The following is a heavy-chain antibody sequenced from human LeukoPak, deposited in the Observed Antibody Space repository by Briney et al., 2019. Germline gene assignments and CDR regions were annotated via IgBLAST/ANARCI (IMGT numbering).Heavy chain of an antibody. D-gene: IGHD3-10*01. J-gene: IGHJ4*02. V-gene: IGHV3-30*03. CDR1: GFTFSSYG. CDR3: ARDFRGSGSYVH. Sequence: PGGSLRLSCAASGFTFSSYGMHWVRQAPGKGLEWVAVISYDGSNKYYADSVKGRFTISRDNSKNTLYLQMNSLRAEDTAVYYCARDFRGSGSYVHWGQGTLVTVSS. CDR2: ISYDGSNK.